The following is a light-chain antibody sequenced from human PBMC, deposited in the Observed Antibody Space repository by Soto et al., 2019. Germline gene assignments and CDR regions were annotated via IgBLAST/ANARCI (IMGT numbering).Light chain of an antibody. CDR2: EVS. Sequence: HSALAQPPSASGSPGQSVTISCTGTSSDVGAYKFVSWYQHRPGKVPKLMIYEVSKRPSGVPDRFSGSKAGNTASLTVSRLQTGDEADYYCSSSAGSTTVVFGGGTKLTVL. J-gene: IGLJ2*01. CDR3: SSSAGSTTVV. CDR1: SSDVGAYKF. V-gene: IGLV2-8*01.